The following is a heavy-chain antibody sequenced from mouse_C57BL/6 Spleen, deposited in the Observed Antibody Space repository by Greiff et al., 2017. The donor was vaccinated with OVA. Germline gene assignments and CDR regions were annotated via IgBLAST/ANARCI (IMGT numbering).Heavy chain of an antibody. V-gene: IGHV1-15*01. CDR3: TPHSWFAY. CDR2: IDPETGGT. CDR1: GYTFTDYE. J-gene: IGHJ3*01. Sequence: VKLQESGAELVRPGASVTLSCKASGYTFTDYEMHWVKQTPVHGLEWIGAIDPETGGTAYNQKFKGKAILTADKSSSTAYMELRSLTSEDSAVYYCTPHSWFAYWGQGTLVTVSA.